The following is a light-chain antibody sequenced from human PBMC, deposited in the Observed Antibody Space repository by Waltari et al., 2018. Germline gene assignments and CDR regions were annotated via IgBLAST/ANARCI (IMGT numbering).Light chain of an antibody. V-gene: IGKV3-11*01. CDR2: DAS. CDR1: QSVSTY. Sequence: EIVLTQSPATLSLSPGERATLSCRASQSVSTYLAWYQQKPGQAPRLLIYDASHNATGIPARFSGSGSGTDFTLTISSLEPGDSAVYYCQQRSNWPLTFGGGTKVEIQ. CDR3: QQRSNWPLT. J-gene: IGKJ4*01.